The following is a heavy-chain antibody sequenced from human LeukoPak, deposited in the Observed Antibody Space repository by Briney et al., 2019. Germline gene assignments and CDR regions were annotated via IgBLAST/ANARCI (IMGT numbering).Heavy chain of an antibody. D-gene: IGHD6-19*01. CDR3: ARVAVGAGTDYFDY. CDR2: IYSGGDT. Sequence: QAGGSLKLSCAASGFTVSSNYMSWVRQAPGKGLEWVSVIYSGGDTYYEDSVKGRFTISRDNSKNTLYLQMNSLRAEDTAVYYCARVAVGAGTDYFDYWGQGTLVTVSS. CDR1: GFTVSSNY. V-gene: IGHV3-53*01. J-gene: IGHJ4*02.